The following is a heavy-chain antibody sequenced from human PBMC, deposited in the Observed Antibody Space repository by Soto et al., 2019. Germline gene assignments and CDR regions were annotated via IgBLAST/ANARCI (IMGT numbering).Heavy chain of an antibody. CDR3: ARDSSGYYYESDWFDP. CDR2: IYTSGST. Sequence: SETLSLTCTVSGGSISSYYWSWIRQPAGKGLEWIGRIYTSGSTNYNPSLKSRVTMSVDTSKNQFSLKLSSVTAADTAVYYCARDSSGYYYESDWFDPWGQGXLVTVSS. J-gene: IGHJ5*02. CDR1: GGSISSYY. V-gene: IGHV4-4*07. D-gene: IGHD3-22*01.